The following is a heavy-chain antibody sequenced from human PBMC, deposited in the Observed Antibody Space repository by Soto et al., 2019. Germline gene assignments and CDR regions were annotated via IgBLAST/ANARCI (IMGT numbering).Heavy chain of an antibody. CDR3: AKGSTMPAVCDC. J-gene: IGHJ4*02. Sequence: EVQLLESGGGLVQPGGSLRLSCAASGFTFSNYPMTWVRQAPGKGLEWVSAISNSATGTYYADSVKGRFTISRDKSRNTLYLPMTSRRADDTAVYYWAKGSTMPAVCDCWGRGNLVTVSS. CDR2: ISNSATGT. D-gene: IGHD1-1*01. CDR1: GFTFSNYP. V-gene: IGHV3-23*01.